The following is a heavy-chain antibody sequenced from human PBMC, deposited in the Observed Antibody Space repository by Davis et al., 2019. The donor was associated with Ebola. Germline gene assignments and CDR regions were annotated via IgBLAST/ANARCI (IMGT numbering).Heavy chain of an antibody. CDR3: TTTVVRTQSLNL. V-gene: IGHV3-23*01. J-gene: IGHJ2*01. Sequence: GESLKISCAASGFTFSSYAMSWVRQAPGKGLEWVSAISGSGGSTDYADSVKGRFTISRDKSINTLYLQMNRLRAEDTAIYYCTTTVVRTQSLNLWGRGTLVTVS. CDR2: ISGSGGST. D-gene: IGHD4-23*01. CDR1: GFTFSSYA.